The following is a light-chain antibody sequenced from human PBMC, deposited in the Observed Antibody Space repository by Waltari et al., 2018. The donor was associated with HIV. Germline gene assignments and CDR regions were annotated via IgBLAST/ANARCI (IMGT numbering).Light chain of an antibody. CDR2: DAS. CDR1: QSVSSNS. J-gene: IGKJ4*01. V-gene: IGKV3-20*01. CDR3: QQYYRSPLT. Sequence: EIVLSQSSGALSLSPGEGAPLSCRASQSVSSNSLAWYQYKPGQAPRLLIYDASMRATGIPDRFSGGGSGTDFTLTISRLEPEDFAVYYCQQYYRSPLTFGGGTKVEIK.